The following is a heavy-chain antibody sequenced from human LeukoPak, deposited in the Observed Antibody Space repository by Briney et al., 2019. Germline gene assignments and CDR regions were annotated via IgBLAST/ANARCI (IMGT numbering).Heavy chain of an antibody. CDR3: AKLIPARLYFDY. J-gene: IGHJ4*02. Sequence: SETLSLTCTVSGGSISSTNYYWGWIRQPPRKGLEWIGGIYYSGNTYYNPSLKSRATISVDTSKNQFSLKLRSMTAADTAVFYCAKLIPARLYFDYWGQGALVTVSS. V-gene: IGHV4-39*01. CDR2: IYYSGNT. D-gene: IGHD2-2*01. CDR1: GGSISSTNYY.